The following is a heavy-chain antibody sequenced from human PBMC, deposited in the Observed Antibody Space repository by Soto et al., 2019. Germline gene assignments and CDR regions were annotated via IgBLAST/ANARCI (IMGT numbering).Heavy chain of an antibody. CDR2: ISSSSSTI. CDR3: ARDSAYWNYLNYYYYYMDV. V-gene: IGHV3-48*01. CDR1: GFTFSSYS. J-gene: IGHJ6*03. Sequence: GESLKISCAASGFTFSSYSMNWVRQAPGKGLEWVSYISSSSSTIYYADSVKGRFTISRDNTKNSLYLQMNSLRAEDTAVYYCARDSAYWNYLNYYYYYMDVWGKGTTVTVSS. D-gene: IGHD1-7*01.